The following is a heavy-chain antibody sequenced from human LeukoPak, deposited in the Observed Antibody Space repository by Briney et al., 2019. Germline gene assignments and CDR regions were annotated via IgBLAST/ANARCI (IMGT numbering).Heavy chain of an antibody. D-gene: IGHD2-15*01. CDR2: IYSGGST. Sequence: GGSLRLSCAASGFTVISNYMSWVRQAPGKGLEWVSVIYSGGSTYYADSVKGRFTISRDNSKNTLYLQMNSLRAEDTAVYYCARVGWRGYYFDYWGQGTLVTVSS. J-gene: IGHJ4*02. CDR3: ARVGWRGYYFDY. CDR1: GFTVISNY. V-gene: IGHV3-53*01.